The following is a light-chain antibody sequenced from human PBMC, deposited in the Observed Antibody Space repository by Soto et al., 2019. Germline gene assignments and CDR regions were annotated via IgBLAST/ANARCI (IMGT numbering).Light chain of an antibody. CDR1: SSNIGGNS. J-gene: IGLJ1*01. Sequence: VLTQPPSVSAAPGQKVTISCSGSSSNIGGNSVSWYQQLPGTAPKLLIYDDNKRPSGIPDRFSGSKSGTSATLGITGFQTGDEADYHCGSWDSSLSAYVFGTGTKVTVL. V-gene: IGLV1-51*01. CDR2: DDN. CDR3: GSWDSSLSAYV.